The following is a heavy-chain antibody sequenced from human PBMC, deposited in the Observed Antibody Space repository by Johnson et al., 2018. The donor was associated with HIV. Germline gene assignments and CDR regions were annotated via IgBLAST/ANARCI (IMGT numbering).Heavy chain of an antibody. Sequence: VQLVESGGGVVRPGGSLRLSCAASGFTFDNYGMSWVRQAPGKGLEWVSGINWNGGSTGYADSVKGRFTISRDNAKNSLYRQMNSLRAEETALYYCTTPLDQFDWISAVWVAGHGFDIWGHGTKVTVSS. V-gene: IGHV3-20*04. CDR1: GFTFDNYG. J-gene: IGHJ3*02. CDR2: INWNGGST. D-gene: IGHD3-9*01. CDR3: TTPLDQFDWISAVWVAGHGFDI.